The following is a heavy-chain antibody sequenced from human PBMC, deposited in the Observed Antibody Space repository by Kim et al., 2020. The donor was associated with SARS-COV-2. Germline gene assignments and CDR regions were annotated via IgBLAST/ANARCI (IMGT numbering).Heavy chain of an antibody. V-gene: IGHV3-48*03. CDR3: TRDNPAVADFDS. Sequence: GGSLRLSCATSGFTFGAFEMNWVRQTPGKGLDWVAYIIPSGTRREHAPSVEARFSVFRDNARNLLFLQMNSLRVEDTGIYYCTRDNPAVADFDSWGQGTL. D-gene: IGHD2-15*01. J-gene: IGHJ4*02. CDR1: GFTFGAFE. CDR2: IIPSGTRR.